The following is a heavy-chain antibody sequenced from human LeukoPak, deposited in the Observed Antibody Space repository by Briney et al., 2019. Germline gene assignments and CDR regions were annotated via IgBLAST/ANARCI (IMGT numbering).Heavy chain of an antibody. CDR2: INPSGGST. J-gene: IGHJ4*02. CDR3: ARVTSGSYRTGDFDY. Sequence: GASVKVSCKASGYTFTSYYMRWVRQAPGQGLEWMGIINPSGGSTSYAQKFQGRVTMTRDTSTSTVYMELSSLRSEDTAVYYCARVTSGSYRTGDFDYWGQGTLVTVSS. V-gene: IGHV1-46*01. CDR1: GYTFTSYY. D-gene: IGHD1-26*01.